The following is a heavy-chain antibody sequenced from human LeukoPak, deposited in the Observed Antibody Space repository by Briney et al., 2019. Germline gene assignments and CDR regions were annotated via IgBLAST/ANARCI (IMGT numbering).Heavy chain of an antibody. CDR1: GFTFSSYA. V-gene: IGHV3-23*01. CDR3: ARASLLVTHGY. D-gene: IGHD2-21*02. Sequence: GGSLRLSCAASGFTFSSYAMSWVRQAPGKGLEWVSAISGSGGSTYYADSVKGRFTISRDNSKNTLYLQMNSLRAADTAVYYCARASLLVTHGYWGQGTLVTVSS. J-gene: IGHJ4*02. CDR2: ISGSGGST.